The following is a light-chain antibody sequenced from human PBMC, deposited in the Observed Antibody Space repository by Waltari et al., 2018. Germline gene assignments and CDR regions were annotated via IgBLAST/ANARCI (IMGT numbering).Light chain of an antibody. CDR1: QSISDL. J-gene: IGKJ4*01. Sequence: DIQMTQSPSTLSASVGDRVTITCRASQSISDLLAWFQQKPGEAPKVLNKRASNLEDGVPSMFSGSGSGTEFTLTITSLQPDDFATYYCQQYKSYPLTFGGGTK. CDR3: QQYKSYPLT. CDR2: RAS. V-gene: IGKV1-5*03.